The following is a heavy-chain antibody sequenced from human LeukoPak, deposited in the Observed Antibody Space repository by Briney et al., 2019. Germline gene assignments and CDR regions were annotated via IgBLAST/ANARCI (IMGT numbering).Heavy chain of an antibody. J-gene: IGHJ2*01. D-gene: IGHD4-17*01. CDR2: IYHSGST. Sequence: SQTLSLTCTVSGGSISSGGYYWSWIRQHPGKGLEWIGYIYHSGSTYYNPSLKSRVTISVDRSKNQFSLKLSSVTAADTAVYYCARGYEDYGDYTDRYFDLWGRGTLVTVSS. V-gene: IGHV4-30-2*01. CDR3: ARGYEDYGDYTDRYFDL. CDR1: GGSISSGGYY.